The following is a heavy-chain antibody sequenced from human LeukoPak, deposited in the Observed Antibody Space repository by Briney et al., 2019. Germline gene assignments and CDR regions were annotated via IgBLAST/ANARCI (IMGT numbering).Heavy chain of an antibody. CDR3: VRGVGSSSPY. D-gene: IGHD6-6*01. CDR2: ISGSGGST. Sequence: GGSLRLSCAASGFTFSSYAMSWVRQAPGKGLEWVSAISGSGGSTYYADSVKGRFTISRDDANNSLYLQMNSLRAEDTAVYYCVRGVGSSSPYWGQGTLVTVSS. V-gene: IGHV3-23*01. CDR1: GFTFSSYA. J-gene: IGHJ4*02.